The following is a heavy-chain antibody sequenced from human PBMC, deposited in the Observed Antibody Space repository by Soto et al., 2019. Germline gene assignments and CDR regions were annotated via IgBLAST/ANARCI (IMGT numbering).Heavy chain of an antibody. CDR2: ISYDGNNK. Sequence: GGSLRLSCAASGFTFRNYVMHWVRQAPGKGLDRVAVISYDGNNKYYSDSVKDRFTISRDNSKNTLYLQMNSLRAEDTAVYFCVKDRYSSGWNLYFDYWGQGTLVTVSS. J-gene: IGHJ4*02. CDR3: VKDRYSSGWNLYFDY. D-gene: IGHD6-19*01. V-gene: IGHV3-30*18. CDR1: GFTFRNYV.